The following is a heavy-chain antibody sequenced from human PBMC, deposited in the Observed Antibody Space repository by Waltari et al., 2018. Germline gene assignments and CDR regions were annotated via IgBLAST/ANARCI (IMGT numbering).Heavy chain of an antibody. D-gene: IGHD5-12*01. V-gene: IGHV3-30*03. J-gene: IGHJ6*02. Sequence: QVQLEESGGGVVQPGRSLRLSCAASGFTFSDYGMHWVRQAPGKGLEWVAIISYDGYSKYYADSVKGRFTISRDNAKNTLNLQMNSLRTDDTAMYYCAQYRQSGMDVWGQGTTVAVSS. CDR1: GFTFSDYG. CDR2: ISYDGYSK. CDR3: AQYRQSGMDV.